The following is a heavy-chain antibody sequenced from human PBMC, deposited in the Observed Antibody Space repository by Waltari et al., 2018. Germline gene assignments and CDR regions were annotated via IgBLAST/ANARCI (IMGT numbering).Heavy chain of an antibody. J-gene: IGHJ3*02. CDR3: AKGGPFYYDSSGYYLHDAFDI. V-gene: IGHV4-30-4*08. D-gene: IGHD3-22*01. CDR2: IYYSGST. Sequence: QVQLQESGPGLVKPSQTLSLTCTVSGGSISSGDYYWSWIRQPPGKGLEWIGYIYYSGSTYYHPSLKSRVTISVDTSKNQFSLKLSSVTAADTAVYYCAKGGPFYYDSSGYYLHDAFDIWGQGTMVTVSS. CDR1: GGSISSGDYY.